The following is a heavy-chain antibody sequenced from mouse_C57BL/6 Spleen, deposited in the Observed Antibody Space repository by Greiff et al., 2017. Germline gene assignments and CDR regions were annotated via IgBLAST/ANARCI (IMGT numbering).Heavy chain of an antibody. CDR2: LYPGDGDT. J-gene: IGHJ4*01. CDR3: ANSNYEAMDY. D-gene: IGHD2-5*01. Sequence: QVQLQQSGPELVKPGASVKISCKASGYAFSSSWMNWVKQRPGKGLEWIGRLYPGDGDTNYNGKFKGKATLTADKSSSTAYMQLSSLTSEDSAVYFCANSNYEAMDYWGQGTSVTVSS. CDR1: GYAFSSSW. V-gene: IGHV1-82*01.